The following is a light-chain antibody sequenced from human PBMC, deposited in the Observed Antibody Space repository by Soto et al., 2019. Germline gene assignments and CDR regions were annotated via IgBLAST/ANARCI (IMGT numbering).Light chain of an antibody. CDR3: SSFASTHTYV. CDR1: SSEVCGCNY. J-gene: IGLJ1*01. CDR2: EVS. V-gene: IGLV2-14*01. Sequence: QSALTPPASVSGSTGQLITISCTGTSSEVCGCNYFSWYQHHPGKAPKLMIYEVSNRPSGVSNRFSGSKSGNTASLTISGLQAEDEADYDCSSFASTHTYVFGTGTKVTVL.